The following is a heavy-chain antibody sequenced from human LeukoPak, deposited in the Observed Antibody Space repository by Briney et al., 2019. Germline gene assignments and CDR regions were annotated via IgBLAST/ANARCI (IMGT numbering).Heavy chain of an antibody. CDR3: ARASFWGGAFDI. CDR2: INHSGST. CDR1: GGSFSGYY. Sequence: PSETLSLTCAVYGGSFSGYYWSWIRQPPGKGLEWIGEINHSGSTNYNPSLKSRVTISVDTSKNQFSLKLSSVTAADTAVYYCARASFWGGAFDIWGKGTMVTVSS. D-gene: IGHD7-27*01. J-gene: IGHJ3*02. V-gene: IGHV4-34*01.